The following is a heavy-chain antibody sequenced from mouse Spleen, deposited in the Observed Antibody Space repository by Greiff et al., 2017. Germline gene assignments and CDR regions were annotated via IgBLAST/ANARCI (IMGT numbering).Heavy chain of an antibody. CDR1: GYSFTGYY. CDR2: INPSTGGT. V-gene: IGHV1-42*01. D-gene: IGHD2-2*01. J-gene: IGHJ2*01. CDR3: TRVGGYPFDY. Sequence: VQLQQSGPELVKPGASVKISCKASGYSFTGYYMNWVKQSPEKSLEWIGEINPSTGGTTYNQKFKAKATLTVDKSSSTAYMQLKSLTNEDSAVYYCTRVGGYPFDYWGQGTTLTVSS.